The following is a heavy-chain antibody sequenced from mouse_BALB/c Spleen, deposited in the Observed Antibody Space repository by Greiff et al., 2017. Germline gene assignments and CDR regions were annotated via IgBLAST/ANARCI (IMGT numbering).Heavy chain of an antibody. CDR3: ARARAMAMDY. CDR2: IYPGDGDT. Sequence: QVQLQQSGAELVRPGSSVKISCKASGYAFSSYWMNWVKQRPGQGLEWIGQIYPGDGDTNYNGKFKGKATLTADKSSSTAYMQLSSLTSEDSAVYFCARARAMAMDYWGQGTSVTVSS. D-gene: IGHD3-1*01. CDR1: GYAFSSYW. V-gene: IGHV1-80*01. J-gene: IGHJ4*01.